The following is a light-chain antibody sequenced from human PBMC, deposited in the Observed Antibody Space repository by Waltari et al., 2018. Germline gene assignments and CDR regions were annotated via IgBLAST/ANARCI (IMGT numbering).Light chain of an antibody. CDR1: QSVSRT. CDR3: QNYRSFPVT. Sequence: EIVLTQSPGTLSLSPGERVTLSCRASQSVSRTLAWYQQKPGQAPRLLIYGASIRATGIPDRFSGSGSGTDFSLTISRLEPEDFAVYYCQNYRSFPVTFGQGTKVEIK. J-gene: IGKJ1*01. V-gene: IGKV3-20*01. CDR2: GAS.